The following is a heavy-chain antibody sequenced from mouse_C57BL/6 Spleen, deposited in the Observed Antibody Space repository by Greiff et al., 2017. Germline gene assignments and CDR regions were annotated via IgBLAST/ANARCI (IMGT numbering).Heavy chain of an antibody. CDR1: GYSITSGYY. J-gene: IGHJ4*01. CDR2: ISYDGSN. CDR3: AREPYYYSSSYYAMDY. Sequence: EVQRVESGPGLVKPSQSLSLTCSVTGYSITSGYYWNWIRQFPGNKLEWMGYISYDGSNNYNPSLKNRISITRDTSKNQFFLTLNSLTTDDTATYYCAREPYYYSSSYYAMDYWGQGTSVTVSS. D-gene: IGHD1-1*01. V-gene: IGHV3-6*01.